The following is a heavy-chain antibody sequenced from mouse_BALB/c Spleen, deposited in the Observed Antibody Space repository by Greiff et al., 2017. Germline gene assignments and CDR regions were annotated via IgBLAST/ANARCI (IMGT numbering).Heavy chain of an antibody. V-gene: IGHV2-9*02. CDR1: GFSLTSYG. J-gene: IGHJ4*01. CDR3: AREGYDVHYAMDY. Sequence: VQRVESGPGLVAPSQSLSITCTVSGFSLTSYGVHWVRQPPGKGLEWLGVIWAGGSTNYNSALMSRLSISKDNSKSQVFLKMNSLQTDDTAMYYCAREGYDVHYAMDYWGQGTSVTVSS. D-gene: IGHD2-12*01. CDR2: IWAGGST.